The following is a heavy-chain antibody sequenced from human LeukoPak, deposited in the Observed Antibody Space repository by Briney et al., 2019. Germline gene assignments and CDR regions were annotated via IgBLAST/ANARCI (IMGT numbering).Heavy chain of an antibody. D-gene: IGHD6-19*01. CDR3: ARGWKQWLVFPFDY. J-gene: IGHJ4*02. CDR2: IYYSGST. CDR1: GGSISSSSYF. V-gene: IGHV4-39*07. Sequence: SETLSLTCTVSGGSISSSSYFWGWIRQPPGKGLEWIGSIYYSGSTYYNPSLKSRVTISVDTSKNQFSLKLSSVTAADTAVYYCARGWKQWLVFPFDYWGQGTLVTVSS.